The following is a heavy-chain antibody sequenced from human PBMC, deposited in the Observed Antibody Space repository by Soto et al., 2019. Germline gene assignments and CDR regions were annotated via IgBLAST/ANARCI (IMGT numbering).Heavy chain of an antibody. V-gene: IGHV4-30-4*01. CDR3: ARELRGYSYGPGEVY. D-gene: IGHD5-18*01. Sequence: QVQLQESGPGLVKPSQTLSLTCSVSGDSISSDEHYWNWIRQPPGKGLEWIGYIYYGGSPYYNPSLKSCVTISLDTSRNKFSLRLTSLTAADTAVYYCARELRGYSYGPGEVYWGRGTLVSVSS. J-gene: IGHJ4*02. CDR1: GDSISSDEHY. CDR2: IYYGGSP.